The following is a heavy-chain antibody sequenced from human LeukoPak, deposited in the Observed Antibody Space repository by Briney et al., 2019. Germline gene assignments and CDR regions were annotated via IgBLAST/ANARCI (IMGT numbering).Heavy chain of an antibody. CDR1: GGSISSYY. CDR2: IYTSGST. D-gene: IGHD2-2*01. Sequence: SKTLSLTCTVSGGSISSYYWTWIRQPAGKGLEWIGRIYTSGSTNYNPSLKSRLTMAVNTSKNQFSLKLSSVTAADTAVYYCARASTFSTSCYLDYWGQGTLVTVSS. J-gene: IGHJ4*02. V-gene: IGHV4-4*07. CDR3: ARASTFSTSCYLDY.